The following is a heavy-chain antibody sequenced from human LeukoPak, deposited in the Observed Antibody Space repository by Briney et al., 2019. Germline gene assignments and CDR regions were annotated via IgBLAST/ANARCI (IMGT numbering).Heavy chain of an antibody. V-gene: IGHV3-30*04. Sequence: GRSLRFSCAAGGFNFSSYAMHWLRQAPGKELKWVAVISYDGSNKYYADSVKGRFTISRDNSKNTLYLQMNSLRAEDTAVYYCARDTGADYWGQGTLVTVSA. D-gene: IGHD3-10*01. J-gene: IGHJ4*02. CDR2: ISYDGSNK. CDR1: GFNFSSYA. CDR3: ARDTGADY.